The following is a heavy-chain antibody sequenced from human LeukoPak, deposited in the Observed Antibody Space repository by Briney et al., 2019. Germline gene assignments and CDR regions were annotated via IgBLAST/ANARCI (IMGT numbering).Heavy chain of an antibody. D-gene: IGHD2/OR15-2a*01. CDR2: ISYDGSNK. CDR1: GFNFSSYA. J-gene: IGHJ6*03. Sequence: GGCLRLSCAATGFNFSSYAMHWVHQAPGKVLERVAVISYDGSNKYYADSVKGRFTISRDNSKNTLYLQMNSLRAEDTAVYYCAREGPTSKDYYYYMDVWGKGTTVTVSS. CDR3: AREGPTSKDYYYYMDV. V-gene: IGHV3-30-3*01.